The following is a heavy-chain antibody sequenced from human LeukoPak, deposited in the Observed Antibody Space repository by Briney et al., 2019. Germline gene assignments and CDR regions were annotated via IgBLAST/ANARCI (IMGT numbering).Heavy chain of an antibody. Sequence: GGSLRLSCAASGFTFSNYAMSWVRQAPGKGLEWVSAISGGGDSTYYTDSVRGRFAISRDNSKNTLYLQMNSLRVGDTAVYYCAKDLHDSGPFWGQGTLVTVSS. CDR2: ISGGGDST. D-gene: IGHD4-17*01. J-gene: IGHJ4*02. CDR3: AKDLHDSGPF. V-gene: IGHV3-23*01. CDR1: GFTFSNYA.